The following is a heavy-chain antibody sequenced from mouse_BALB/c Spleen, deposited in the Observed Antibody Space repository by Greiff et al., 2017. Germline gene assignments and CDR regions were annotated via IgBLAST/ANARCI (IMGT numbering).Heavy chain of an antibody. CDR2: IDPSDSYT. CDR3: ASQGAEYGNHGFDY. CDR1: GYTFTSYW. D-gene: IGHD2-1*01. J-gene: IGHJ3*01. Sequence: QVQLQQPGAELVKPGASVKLSCKASGYTFTSYWMHWVKQRPGQGLEWIGEIDPSDSYTNYNQKFKGKATLTVDKSSSTAYMQLSSLTSEDSAVYYCASQGAEYGNHGFDYWGQGTLVTVSA. V-gene: IGHV1-69*02.